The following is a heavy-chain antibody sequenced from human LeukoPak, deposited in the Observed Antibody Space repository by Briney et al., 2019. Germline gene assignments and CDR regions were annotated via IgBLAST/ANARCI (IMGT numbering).Heavy chain of an antibody. CDR3: AKDQARYDQGTPGV. CDR2: ISYDGSNK. D-gene: IGHD1-1*01. Sequence: PGGSLRLSCAASGFTFSSYGMHWVRQAPGKGLEWVAVISYDGSNKYYADSVKGRFTISRDNSKNTLYLQMNSLRAEDTAVYYCAKDQARYDQGTPGVWGQGTTVTVSS. J-gene: IGHJ6*02. CDR1: GFTFSSYG. V-gene: IGHV3-30*18.